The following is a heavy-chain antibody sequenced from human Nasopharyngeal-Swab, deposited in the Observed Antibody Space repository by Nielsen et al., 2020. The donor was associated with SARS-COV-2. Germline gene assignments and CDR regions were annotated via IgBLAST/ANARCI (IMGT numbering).Heavy chain of an antibody. Sequence: SETLSLTCAVHGGSFSGYYWSWIRQPPGKGLEWIGEINHSGSTNYNPSLKSRVTISVDTSKNQFSLKLSSVTAADTAVYYCARRVKYSSSWYKRLSWFDPWGQGTLVTVSS. J-gene: IGHJ5*02. D-gene: IGHD6-13*01. V-gene: IGHV4-34*01. CDR3: ARRVKYSSSWYKRLSWFDP. CDR2: INHSGST. CDR1: GGSFSGYY.